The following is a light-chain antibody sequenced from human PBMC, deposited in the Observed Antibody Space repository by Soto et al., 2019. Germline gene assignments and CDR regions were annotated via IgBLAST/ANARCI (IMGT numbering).Light chain of an antibody. CDR3: FSFTTTSTHV. CDR2: EVN. V-gene: IGLV2-14*01. Sequence: SVLNHPASLSRSPGQSITRAGTGTSSDIGAYDYVSWFQQHPGKAPKLMISEVNNRPSGVSNRFSGSKSGNTAYLTISGLQVEDEAAYFCFSFTTTSTHVFGTGTKVTVL. CDR1: SSDIGAYDY. J-gene: IGLJ1*01.